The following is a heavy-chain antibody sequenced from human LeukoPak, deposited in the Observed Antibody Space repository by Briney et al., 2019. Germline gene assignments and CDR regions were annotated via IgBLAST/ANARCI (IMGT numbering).Heavy chain of an antibody. Sequence: SETLSLTCTVSGDSISSFYWNWIRQPPGKGLEWIGYIHHSGSTSYNPSLRSRVTTSVDTSKNQFSLKLSSVTAADTAVYYCARGGRYCRGGSCYSDAFDIWGQGTMVTVSS. V-gene: IGHV4-59*01. J-gene: IGHJ3*02. CDR1: GDSISSFY. D-gene: IGHD2-15*01. CDR3: ARGGRYCRGGSCYSDAFDI. CDR2: IHHSGST.